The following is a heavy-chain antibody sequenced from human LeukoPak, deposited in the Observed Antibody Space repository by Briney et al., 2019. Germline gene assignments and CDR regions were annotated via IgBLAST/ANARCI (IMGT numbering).Heavy chain of an antibody. CDR3: ARFVTSGNDFDY. D-gene: IGHD1-1*01. Sequence: PGGSLRLSCAASGFTFSSYSMNWVRQAPGKGLEWVSSISSSSSYIYYADSVKGRFPISRDNAKNSLYLQMNSLRAEDTAVYYCARFVTSGNDFDYWGQGTLVTVSS. J-gene: IGHJ4*02. V-gene: IGHV3-21*01. CDR2: ISSSSSYI. CDR1: GFTFSSYS.